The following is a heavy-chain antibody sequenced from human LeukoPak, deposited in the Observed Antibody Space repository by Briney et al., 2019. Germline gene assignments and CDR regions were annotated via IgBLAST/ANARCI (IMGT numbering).Heavy chain of an antibody. Sequence: SGGSLRLSCAASEFTFTSYAMYWVRQAPGKGLEWVAFIRYDGTSKYYADSVKGRFTISRDDSENTLYLQMNSLTAEDTAVYYCAKDLGGTFDYWGQGTLVTVSS. CDR1: EFTFTSYA. V-gene: IGHV3-30*02. J-gene: IGHJ4*02. CDR2: IRYDGTSK. D-gene: IGHD1-26*01. CDR3: AKDLGGTFDY.